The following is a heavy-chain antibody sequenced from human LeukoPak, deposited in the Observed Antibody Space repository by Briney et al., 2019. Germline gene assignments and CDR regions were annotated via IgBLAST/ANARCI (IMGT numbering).Heavy chain of an antibody. D-gene: IGHD3-3*01. CDR3: ARAPPTIFGVVINNDAFDI. Sequence: SVKVSCKASGGTFSSYAISWVRQAPGQGLEWMGGIIPIFGTANYAQKFQGRVTITADESTSTAYMELSSLRSEDTAVYYCARAPPTIFGVVINNDAFDIWGQGTMVTVSP. CDR1: GGTFSSYA. CDR2: IIPIFGTA. J-gene: IGHJ3*02. V-gene: IGHV1-69*13.